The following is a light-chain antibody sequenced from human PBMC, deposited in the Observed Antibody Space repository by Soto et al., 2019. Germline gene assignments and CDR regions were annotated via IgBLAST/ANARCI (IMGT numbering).Light chain of an antibody. CDR3: VLYLGSGISV. Sequence: QTVVTQEPSFSVSPGRTVTLTCGLSSGSVSTDYYPSWYQQTPGQAPRTLIHTTNTRSSGVPDRFSGSILGNKAALTITGAQADDESDYYCVLYLGSGISVFGGGTKLTVL. CDR1: SGSVSTDYY. CDR2: TTN. V-gene: IGLV8-61*01. J-gene: IGLJ3*02.